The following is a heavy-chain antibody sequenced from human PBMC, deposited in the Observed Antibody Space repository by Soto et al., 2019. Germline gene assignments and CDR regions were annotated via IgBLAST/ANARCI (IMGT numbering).Heavy chain of an antibody. D-gene: IGHD3-22*01. V-gene: IGHV4-30-4*01. CDR1: GGSISSGDYY. J-gene: IGHJ4*02. CDR2: IYYSGST. Sequence: QVKLQESGPGLVKPSQTLSLTCTVSGGSISSGDYYWSWLHQPPGKGLEWIGYIYYSGSTYYNPSLKSLVTRSVDTSKNQGSLKLSSVTAADTDVYYCARLDRRLVVVNSFDYWGQGTLVTVSS. CDR3: ARLDRRLVVVNSFDY.